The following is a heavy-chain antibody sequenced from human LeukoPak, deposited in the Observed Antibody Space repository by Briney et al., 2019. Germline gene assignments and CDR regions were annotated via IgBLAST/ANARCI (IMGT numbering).Heavy chain of an antibody. D-gene: IGHD2-2*02. CDR1: GGSISSYY. CDR2: IYTSGST. CDR3: ARGTPNQLLYHPFDY. V-gene: IGHV4-4*07. Sequence: SETLSLTCTVSGGSISSYYWSWIRQPAGKGLEWIGRIYTSGSTNYNPSLKSRVTMSVDTPKNQFSLKLSSVTAADTAVYYCARGTPNQLLYHPFDYWGQGTLVTVSS. J-gene: IGHJ4*02.